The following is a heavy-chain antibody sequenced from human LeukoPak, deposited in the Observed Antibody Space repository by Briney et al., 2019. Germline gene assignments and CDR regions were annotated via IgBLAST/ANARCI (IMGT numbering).Heavy chain of an antibody. CDR1: GFTFSDYS. CDR3: ARVGATTWGAFDI. V-gene: IGHV3-21*01. D-gene: IGHD1-26*01. J-gene: IGHJ3*02. Sequence: GGSLRLSCAASGFTFSDYSINWVRQAPGKGLERVSSISGTSSYIYYAESLKGRFTISRDQAKNSLYLQMNSLRAEDTSVYYCARVGATTWGAFDIWGQGTMVTVSS. CDR2: ISGTSSYI.